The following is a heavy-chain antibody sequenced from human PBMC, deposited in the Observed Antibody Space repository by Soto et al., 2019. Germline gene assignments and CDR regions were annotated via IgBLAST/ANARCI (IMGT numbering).Heavy chain of an antibody. CDR1: GGSIISYY. CDR2: IYYSGST. CDR3: ARLYGLDAFDI. J-gene: IGHJ3*02. D-gene: IGHD3-16*02. V-gene: IGHV4-59*08. Sequence: TSETLSHTCTVSGGSIISYYWSWIRQPPGKGLEWIGYIYYSGSTNYNPSLKSRVTISVDTSKNQFSLKLSSVTAADTAVYYCARLYGLDAFDIWGQGTMVTVSS.